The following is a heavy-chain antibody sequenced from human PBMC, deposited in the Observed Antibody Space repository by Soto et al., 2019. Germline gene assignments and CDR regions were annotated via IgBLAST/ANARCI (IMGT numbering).Heavy chain of an antibody. Sequence: EVQLVESGGGLVQPGGSLRLSCAASGFMFGSYWMTWVRHAPGKGLEWVANIKRDGSEKFYVDSVKGRFTISRDNADNSLFLHMNSLRAEGTAIYYCARVRANDYEIDYWGQGALVTVS. CDR2: IKRDGSEK. V-gene: IGHV3-7*03. CDR1: GFMFGSYW. CDR3: ARVRANDYEIDY. D-gene: IGHD4-17*01. J-gene: IGHJ4*02.